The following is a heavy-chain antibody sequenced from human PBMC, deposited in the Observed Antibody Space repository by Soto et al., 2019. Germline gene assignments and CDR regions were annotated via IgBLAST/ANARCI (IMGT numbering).Heavy chain of an antibody. CDR3: ARGHYGDY. CDR1: GYSFTSYG. J-gene: IGHJ4*02. D-gene: IGHD4-17*01. V-gene: IGHV1-18*01. Sequence: QIQLVHSGAEVKEPGASVKVSCKASGYSFTSYGISSVRQAPGQGLEWVGWISTSSDNTDYAQKFQGRVTMTTDTSTSTAYMELRSLRSDDTAVYYCARGHYGDYWGQGTLVTVSS. CDR2: ISTSSDNT.